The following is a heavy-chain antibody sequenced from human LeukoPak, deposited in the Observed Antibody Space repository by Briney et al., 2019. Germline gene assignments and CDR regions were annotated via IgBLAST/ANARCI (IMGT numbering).Heavy chain of an antibody. CDR1: GGSISSSSYY. CDR2: IYYSGST. Sequence: SETLSLTCTVSGGSISSSSYYWGWIRQPPGKGREWIGSIYYSGSTYYNPSLKSRVTISVDTSKNQFSMKLSSVTAADTAEYYCARSARRYGEYYFDYWGQGTLVTVSS. D-gene: IGHD4-17*01. CDR3: ARSARRYGEYYFDY. V-gene: IGHV4-39*07. J-gene: IGHJ4*02.